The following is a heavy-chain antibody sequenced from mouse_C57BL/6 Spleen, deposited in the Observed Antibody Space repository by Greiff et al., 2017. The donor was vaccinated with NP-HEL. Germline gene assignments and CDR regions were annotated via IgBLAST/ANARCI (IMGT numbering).Heavy chain of an antibody. Sequence: QVQLQQPGAELVKPGASVELSCKASGYTFTSYWMHWVKQRPGQGLEWIGMIHPNSGSTNYNEKFKSKATLTVDKSSSTAYMQLSSLTSEDSAVYYCARVYSNYFDYWGQGTTLTVSS. J-gene: IGHJ2*01. D-gene: IGHD2-5*01. V-gene: IGHV1-64*01. CDR2: IHPNSGST. CDR1: GYTFTSYW. CDR3: ARVYSNYFDY.